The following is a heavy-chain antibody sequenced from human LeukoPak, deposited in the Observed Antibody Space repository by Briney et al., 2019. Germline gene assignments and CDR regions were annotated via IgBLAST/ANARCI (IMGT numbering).Heavy chain of an antibody. J-gene: IGHJ4*02. CDR1: GGTFSSYA. D-gene: IGHD1-26*01. Sequence: GGSLKVSCKASGGTFSSYAMSWVRQAPGKGLEWMGGIIRIFGIANYAHSFKGRVTITEDISTSTAYMKRSSLRAEDTAVYYCARGDSWSYQDWGQGTPVTVSS. CDR3: ARGDSWSYQD. CDR2: IIRIFGIA. V-gene: IGHV1-69*17.